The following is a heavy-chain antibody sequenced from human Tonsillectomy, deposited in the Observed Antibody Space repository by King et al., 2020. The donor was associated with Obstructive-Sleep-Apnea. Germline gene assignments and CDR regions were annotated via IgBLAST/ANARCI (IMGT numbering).Heavy chain of an antibody. V-gene: IGHV4-39*07. Sequence: QLQESGPGLVKPSETLSLTCSVSGGSMSRSGYYWGWIRQPPGKGLEWIGSINYIGSIYYNPSLKSRVTISVDASKNQFSLRLSSVTAADTAVYYCARDVNGDSVLFDSWGQGTLVTVSS. CDR2: INYIGSI. CDR3: ARDVNGDSVLFDS. D-gene: IGHD4-17*01. CDR1: GGSMSRSGYY. J-gene: IGHJ4*02.